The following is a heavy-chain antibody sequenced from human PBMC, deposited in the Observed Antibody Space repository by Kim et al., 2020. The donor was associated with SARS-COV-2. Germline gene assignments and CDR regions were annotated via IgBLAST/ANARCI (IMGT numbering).Heavy chain of an antibody. Sequence: ASVKVSCKASGYTFTSYYMHWVRQAPGQGLEWMGIINPSGGSTSYAQKLQGRVTMTRDTSTSTVYMELSSLRTEDTAVNYCARDLSRFVDLWGIVGASPLSNGMDVWGQGTTVTVSS. J-gene: IGHJ6*02. D-gene: IGHD1-26*01. V-gene: IGHV1-46*04. CDR1: GYTFTSYY. CDR3: ARDLSRFVDLWGIVGASPLSNGMDV. CDR2: INPSGGST.